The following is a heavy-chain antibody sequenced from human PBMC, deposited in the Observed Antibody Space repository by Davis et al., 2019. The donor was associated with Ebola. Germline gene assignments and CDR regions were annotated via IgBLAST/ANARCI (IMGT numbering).Heavy chain of an antibody. CDR3: AKGSLYGSRSITAGMDV. CDR1: GFTFSSSW. J-gene: IGHJ6*02. Sequence: PGGSLRLSCAASGFTFSSSWMHWVRQAPGKGLEWVSGISGSGSTYYADSVKGRFTFSRDNSKNTLYLQMNSLRAEDTAVYYCAKGSLYGSRSITAGMDVWGQGTTVTVSS. D-gene: IGHD4-17*01. CDR2: ISGSGST. V-gene: IGHV3-23*01.